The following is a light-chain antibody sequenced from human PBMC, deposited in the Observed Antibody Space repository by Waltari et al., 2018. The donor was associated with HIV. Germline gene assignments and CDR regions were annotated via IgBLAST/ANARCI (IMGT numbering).Light chain of an antibody. CDR1: NSTIGRYA. CDR3: AAWDDSLSGSVV. J-gene: IGLJ2*01. Sequence: QPVLTQPPSASGAPGQRVSIPCSGGNSTIGRYALSWYQQLPGTAPKLLIYSNTQRPSGVPDRFSGSKSGTSASLAIGGLQSEDEADYYCAAWDDSLSGSVVFGGGTKLTVL. CDR2: SNT. V-gene: IGLV1-44*01.